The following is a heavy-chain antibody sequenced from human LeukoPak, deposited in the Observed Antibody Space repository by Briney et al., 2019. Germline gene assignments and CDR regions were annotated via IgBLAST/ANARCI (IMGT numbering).Heavy chain of an antibody. CDR1: GYSISIGYF. CDR2: IYHSGTT. Sequence: SETLSLTCAVSGYSISIGYFWAWIRQPPGKGLEWIGNIYHSGTTHYNPSLTSRVTISVDTSKNQYSLQLTYVTAADTAVYYCARGGSGYYSIWTAGRGYYFDYWGQGTLVTVSS. D-gene: IGHD3-22*01. CDR3: ARGGSGYYSIWTAGRGYYFDY. J-gene: IGHJ4*02. V-gene: IGHV4-38-2*01.